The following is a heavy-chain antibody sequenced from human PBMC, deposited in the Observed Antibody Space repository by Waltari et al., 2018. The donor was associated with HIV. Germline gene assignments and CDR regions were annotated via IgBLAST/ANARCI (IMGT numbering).Heavy chain of an antibody. CDR1: GYSISSGYY. CDR2: IYHRGRT. Sequence: QVQLQESGPGLVKPSETLSLTCAVSGYSISSGYYWGWIRQPPGKGLEWIGSIYHRGRTYYNPSLKSRVTISVDTSKNQFSLKLSSVTAADTAVYYCARVYGYSGSYPGAPDDYWGQGTLVTVSS. D-gene: IGHD1-26*01. J-gene: IGHJ4*02. CDR3: ARVYGYSGSYPGAPDDY. V-gene: IGHV4-38-2*01.